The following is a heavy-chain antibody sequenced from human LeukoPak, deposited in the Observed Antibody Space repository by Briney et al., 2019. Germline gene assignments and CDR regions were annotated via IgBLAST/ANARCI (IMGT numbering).Heavy chain of an antibody. Sequence: GASVKVSCKASGYTFTNYGISGVRQAPGQGREWMGWINAHNGHTNYAQKFQGRVTMTTDTSTNTDYMELRGLRSDDTAVYYCARDYKSYYYDSNGYYYPLVDCGYWGQGTLVTVSS. D-gene: IGHD3-22*01. CDR2: INAHNGHT. V-gene: IGHV1-18*01. J-gene: IGHJ4*02. CDR1: GYTFTNYG. CDR3: ARDYKSYYYDSNGYYYPLVDCGY.